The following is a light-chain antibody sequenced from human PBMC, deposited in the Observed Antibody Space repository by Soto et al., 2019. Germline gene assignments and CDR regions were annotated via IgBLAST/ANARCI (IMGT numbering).Light chain of an antibody. Sequence: EILMTQSPPTLSVSLGEGATLSCSASQGIGSTSSWHQHTRGQPTRLLIDESSTRATGAPARFSGSGSGTEFTLTINSLPSEDVAVYCCQQRSNWPPFGQGTRLEIK. J-gene: IGKJ5*01. CDR1: QGIGST. CDR2: ESS. CDR3: QQRSNWPP. V-gene: IGKV3-15*01.